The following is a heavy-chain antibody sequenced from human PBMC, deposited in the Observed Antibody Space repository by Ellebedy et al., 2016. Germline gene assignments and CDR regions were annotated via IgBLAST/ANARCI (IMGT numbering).Heavy chain of an antibody. Sequence: ASVKVSXXASGYTFTGYYMHWVRQAPGQGLEWMGWINPNSGGTNYAQKLQGRVTMTTDTSTSTAYMELRSLRSDDTAVYYCARGGGSGSYYYYFDYWGQGTLVTVSS. J-gene: IGHJ4*02. V-gene: IGHV1-2*02. CDR2: INPNSGGT. CDR3: ARGGGSGSYYYYFDY. D-gene: IGHD3-10*01. CDR1: GYTFTGYY.